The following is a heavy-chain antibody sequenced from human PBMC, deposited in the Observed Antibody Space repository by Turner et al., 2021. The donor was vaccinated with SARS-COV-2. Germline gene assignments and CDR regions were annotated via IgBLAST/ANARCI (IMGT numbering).Heavy chain of an antibody. V-gene: IGHV3-53*01. CDR1: GFTVSRNY. J-gene: IGHJ5*02. D-gene: IGHD4-17*01. Sequence: EVQLVESGGVLIQPGGALRASCAASGFTVSRNYMSWVRQAPGKGLEWVSVIYSGGSTYYADSVKCRFTISRDNSKNTLYLQMNSLRAEDTAVYYCARQLTTVTTWFDPWGQGTLVTVSS. CDR2: IYSGGST. CDR3: ARQLTTVTTWFDP.